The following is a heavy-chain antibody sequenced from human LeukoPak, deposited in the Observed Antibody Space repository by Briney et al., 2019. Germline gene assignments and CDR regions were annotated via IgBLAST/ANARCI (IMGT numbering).Heavy chain of an antibody. J-gene: IGHJ4*02. CDR2: IGSSISLT. CDR1: EFTFSSYS. Sequence: GSLSLSCAASEFTFSSYSMNWVRQAPGKGLEWVSYIGSSISLTYYADSVKGRFTISRDNVKNSLYLQMNSLRDEDTAVYHCARHRDYAFDYWGQGTLVTVSS. CDR3: ARHRDYAFDY. D-gene: IGHD4-17*01. V-gene: IGHV3-48*02.